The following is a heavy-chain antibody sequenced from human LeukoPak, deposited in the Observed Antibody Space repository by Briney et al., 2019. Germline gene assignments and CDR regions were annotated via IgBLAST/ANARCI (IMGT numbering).Heavy chain of an antibody. CDR3: ARPIGRYSSSSYYFDY. Sequence: GGSLRLSCAASGFTFSSYSMNWVRQAPGKGLEWVSSISSSSSYIYYADSVKGRFTISRGNAKNSLYLQMNSLRAEDTAVYYCARPIGRYSSSSYYFDYWGQGTLVTVSS. CDR1: GFTFSSYS. J-gene: IGHJ4*02. CDR2: ISSSSSYI. V-gene: IGHV3-21*01. D-gene: IGHD6-6*01.